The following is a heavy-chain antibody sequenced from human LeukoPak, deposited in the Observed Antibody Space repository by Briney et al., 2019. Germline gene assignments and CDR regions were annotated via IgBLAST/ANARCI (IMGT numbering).Heavy chain of an antibody. CDR2: ISSSSSTI. D-gene: IGHD1-1*01. CDR3: APPRDGRNPFDY. V-gene: IGHV3-48*02. J-gene: IGHJ4*02. CDR1: GFTFSSYS. Sequence: GGSLRLSCAASGFTFSSYSMNWVRQAPGKGLEWVSYISSSSSTIYYADSVKGRFTISRDNAKNSLYLQMNSLRDEDTAVYCCAPPRDGRNPFDYGGQGPLVTV.